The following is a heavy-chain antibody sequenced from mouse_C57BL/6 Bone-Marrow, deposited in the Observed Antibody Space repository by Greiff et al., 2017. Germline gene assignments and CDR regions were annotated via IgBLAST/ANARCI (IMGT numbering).Heavy chain of an antibody. CDR2: IYPGGGYT. Sequence: VQLQQSGAELVRPGTSVKMSCKASGYTFTNYWIGWAKQRPGHGLEWIGDIYPGGGYTNYNEKFKGKATLTADKSSSTAYMQFSSRTSDDSAIYYCARGDYGNYDFDYWGQGTTLTVSS. CDR1: GYTFTNYW. CDR3: ARGDYGNYDFDY. J-gene: IGHJ2*01. D-gene: IGHD2-1*01. V-gene: IGHV1-63*01.